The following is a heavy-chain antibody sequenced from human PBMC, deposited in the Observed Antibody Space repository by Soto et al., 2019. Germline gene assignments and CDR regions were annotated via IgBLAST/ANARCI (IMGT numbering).Heavy chain of an antibody. CDR1: DFSFTSHG. V-gene: IGHV1-18*04. J-gene: IGHJ4*02. D-gene: IGHD2-2*01. CDR2: ISLYNGNT. Sequence: QIQLVQSGPEVKKPGASMKVSCKAYDFSFTSHGISWVRQAPGQGLEWMGWISLYNGNTNYAQQFQGRVTMTTDTSTSTAYMELRSLRSDDTAMYFFAIYHLELFRFDYWGQGTLVTVSS. CDR3: AIYHLELFRFDY.